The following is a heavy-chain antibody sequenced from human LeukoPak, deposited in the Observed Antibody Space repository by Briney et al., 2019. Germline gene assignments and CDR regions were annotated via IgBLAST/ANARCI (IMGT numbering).Heavy chain of an antibody. D-gene: IGHD2-15*01. CDR3: ASPRSGAPGGLDY. CDR2: INHSGST. J-gene: IGHJ4*02. CDR1: GGSFSGYY. Sequence: SETLSLTCAVYGGSFSGYYWSWIRQPPGKGLEWLGEINHSGSTNYNPSLKSRVTISVDTSKNQFSLKPSSVTAADTAVYYCASPRSGAPGGLDYWGQGTLVTVSS. V-gene: IGHV4-34*01.